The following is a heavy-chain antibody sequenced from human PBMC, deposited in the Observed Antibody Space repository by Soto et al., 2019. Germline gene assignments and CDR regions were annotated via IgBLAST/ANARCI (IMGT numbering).Heavy chain of an antibody. J-gene: IGHJ3*02. CDR1: GYTFTSYG. D-gene: IGHD4-17*01. CDR2: IIPIFGTA. CDR3: ASRGARLRTDAFDI. V-gene: IGHV1-69*13. Sequence: LVKVSCKASGYTFTSYGISWVRQAPGQGLEWMGGIIPIFGTANYAQKFQGRVTITADESTSTAYMELSSLRSEDTAVYYCASRGARLRTDAFDIWGQGTMVTVSS.